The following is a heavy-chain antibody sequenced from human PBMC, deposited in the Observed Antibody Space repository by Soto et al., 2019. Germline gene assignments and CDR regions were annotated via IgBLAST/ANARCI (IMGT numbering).Heavy chain of an antibody. D-gene: IGHD2-8*02. CDR2: INPNSGGT. CDR3: ARAANAWSPTWFDP. J-gene: IGHJ5*02. V-gene: IGHV1-2*04. Sequence: AFGKVSCKASGYTFRSDYMHWVRQGPGQGPEWMGWINPNSGGTNYAQKFQAWVTMTRDTAISTAYMELTRLRSDDTAVYFCARAANAWSPTWFDPWGQGTLVTVSS. CDR1: GYTFRSDY.